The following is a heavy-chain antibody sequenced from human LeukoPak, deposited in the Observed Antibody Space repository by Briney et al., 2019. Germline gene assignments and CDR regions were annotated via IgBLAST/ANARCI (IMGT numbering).Heavy chain of an antibody. V-gene: IGHV3-21*01. Sequence: GGSLTLSCAASGFTFSSYSMNWVRQPPGKGLEWVSSISSSSSYIYYADSVTGSFTITRDNAKNPLYLQMNSLRAEDTAVYCCARSAYYDRDFDYWCQGTLVTVSS. J-gene: IGHJ4*02. CDR1: GFTFSSYS. CDR3: ARSAYYDRDFDY. D-gene: IGHD3-3*01. CDR2: ISSSSSYI.